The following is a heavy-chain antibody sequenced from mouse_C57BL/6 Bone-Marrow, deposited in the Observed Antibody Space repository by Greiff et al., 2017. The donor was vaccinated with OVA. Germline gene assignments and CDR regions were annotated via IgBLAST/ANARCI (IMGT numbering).Heavy chain of an antibody. V-gene: IGHV1-69*01. Sequence: QVQLQQPGAELVMPGASVKLSCKASGYTFTSYWMHWVKQRPGQGLEWIGEIDPSDSYTNYNQKFKGKSTLTVDKSSSTAYMQLSSLTSEDSAVYFCAPITTVVDYYAMDYWGQGTSVTVSS. D-gene: IGHD1-1*01. CDR2: IDPSDSYT. CDR1: GYTFTSYW. CDR3: APITTVVDYYAMDY. J-gene: IGHJ4*01.